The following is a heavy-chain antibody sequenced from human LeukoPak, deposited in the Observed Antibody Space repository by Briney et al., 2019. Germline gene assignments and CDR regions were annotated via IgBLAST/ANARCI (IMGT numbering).Heavy chain of an antibody. Sequence: GGSLRLSCTASGFTFSTYAMSWVRQAPGKGLEWVSAISGSGGSTYYADSVKGRFTISRDNSKNTLYLQMNSLRAEDTAVYYCAKDEGYDSSGNNFDYWGQGTLVTVSS. D-gene: IGHD3-22*01. CDR3: AKDEGYDSSGNNFDY. CDR1: GFTFSTYA. J-gene: IGHJ4*02. V-gene: IGHV3-23*01. CDR2: ISGSGGST.